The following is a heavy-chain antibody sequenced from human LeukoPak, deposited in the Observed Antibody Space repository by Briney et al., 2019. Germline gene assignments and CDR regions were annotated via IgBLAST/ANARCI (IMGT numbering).Heavy chain of an antibody. Sequence: PGGSLRLSCAASGFTFSRYGIHWVRQAPGKGLEWVAVISYDGGIKYYADSVKGRFTISRDNSKNTLYLEMNSLRSDDTAVYYCARSITYYSGSGRNYYYMDVWGKGTAVTVSS. V-gene: IGHV3-30*03. CDR2: ISYDGGIK. CDR3: ARSITYYSGSGRNYYYMDV. D-gene: IGHD3-10*01. J-gene: IGHJ6*03. CDR1: GFTFSRYG.